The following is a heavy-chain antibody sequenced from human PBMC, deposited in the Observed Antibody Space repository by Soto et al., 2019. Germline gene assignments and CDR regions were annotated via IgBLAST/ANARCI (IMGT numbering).Heavy chain of an antibody. CDR2: IIPIFGTA. Sequence: SVKVSCKASGGTFSSYAISWVRQAPGQGLEWMGGIIPIFGTANYAQKFQGRVTITADESTSTAYMELSSLRSEATAVYYCARKYSRSSGFLFPPYYSSYSGMDFGGQATTVTVPS. D-gene: IGHD6-6*01. J-gene: IGHJ6*02. CDR3: ARKYSRSSGFLFPPYYSSYSGMDF. V-gene: IGHV1-69*13. CDR1: GGTFSSYA.